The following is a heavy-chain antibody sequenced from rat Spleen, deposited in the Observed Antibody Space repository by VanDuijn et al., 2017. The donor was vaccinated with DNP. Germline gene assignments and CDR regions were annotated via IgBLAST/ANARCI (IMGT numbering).Heavy chain of an antibody. V-gene: IGHV5-7*01. CDR3: TRLCYDGSYYPDH. Sequence: EVQLVESGGGLVQPGRSLKLSCAASGFTFSDYNMAWVRQAPKKGLDWVATINYDGSSTYYRDSVKGRFTISRDNEKSTLYLQMYSLSSEDTATYYCTRLCYDGSYYPDHWGQGVMVTVS. D-gene: IGHD1-12*02. CDR1: GFTFSDYN. J-gene: IGHJ2*01. CDR2: INYDGSST.